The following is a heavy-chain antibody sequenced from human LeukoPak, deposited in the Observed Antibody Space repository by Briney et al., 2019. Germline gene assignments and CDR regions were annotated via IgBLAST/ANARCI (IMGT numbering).Heavy chain of an antibody. D-gene: IGHD3-3*01. V-gene: IGHV1-8*01. CDR1: GYTFTSYD. CDR2: MNPNSGNT. Sequence: ASVKVSCKASGYTFTSYDINWVRQATGQGLEWMGWMNPNSGNTGYAQKFQGRVTMTRNTSISTAYMELSSLRSEDTAVYYCARGFRITIFGVVIQDNWFDPWGQGILVTVSS. J-gene: IGHJ5*02. CDR3: ARGFRITIFGVVIQDNWFDP.